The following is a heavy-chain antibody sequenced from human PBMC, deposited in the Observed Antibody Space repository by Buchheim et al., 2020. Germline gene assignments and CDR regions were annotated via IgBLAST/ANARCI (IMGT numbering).Heavy chain of an antibody. CDR2: ISFDGTKK. D-gene: IGHD5-18*01. CDR1: GFTFSSYG. V-gene: IGHV3-30*03. CDR3: ATKGGYSYGDDAFDI. J-gene: IGHJ3*02. Sequence: VQLVESGGGLVQPGGSLRLSCAAPGFTFSSYGMHWVRQAPGKGLEWVAVISFDGTKKYYGDSVKGRVTISRDNSKNTLYLQMNSLGVEDTALYYCATKGGYSYGDDAFDIWGQGT.